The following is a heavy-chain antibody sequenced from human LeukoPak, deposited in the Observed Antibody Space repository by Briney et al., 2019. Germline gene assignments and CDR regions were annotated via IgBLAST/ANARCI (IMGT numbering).Heavy chain of an antibody. CDR3: ARWTREYYDSSGFYY. Sequence: GGSLRLSCAASGFTFSNYYMSWIRQAPGKGLEWVANIKHDGSEKYYVDSVKGRFSISRDNAKNSLYLQMNSMRVEDTAVYYCARWTREYYDSSGFYYWGQGTLVTVSS. J-gene: IGHJ4*02. CDR2: IKHDGSEK. D-gene: IGHD3-22*01. V-gene: IGHV3-7*03. CDR1: GFTFSNYY.